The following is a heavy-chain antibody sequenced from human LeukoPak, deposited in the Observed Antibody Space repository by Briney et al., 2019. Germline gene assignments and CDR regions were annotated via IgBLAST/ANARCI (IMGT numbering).Heavy chain of an antibody. CDR1: GDSISSGDYY. V-gene: IGHV4-61*08. CDR2: IYYSGST. Sequence: SETLSLTCTVSGDSISSGDYYWNWIRQPPGKGLEWIGYIYYSGSTNYNPSLKSRVSISVDTSKNQFSLKLTSVTAADTAVYYCARVTGYMIEDYFDSWGQGTLVTVSS. D-gene: IGHD3-22*01. CDR3: ARVTGYMIEDYFDS. J-gene: IGHJ4*02.